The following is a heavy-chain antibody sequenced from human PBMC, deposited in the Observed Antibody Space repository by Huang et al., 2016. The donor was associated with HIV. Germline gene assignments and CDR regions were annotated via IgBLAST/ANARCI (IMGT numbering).Heavy chain of an antibody. J-gene: IGHJ6*03. CDR2: NYDIGKG. V-gene: IGHV4-39*01. Sequence: QLQLQESGPGLVKPSETLSLTCTVSGGSISSSSYYWGWIRQSPGKGLEWIGGNYDIGKGYYNPALKSRFTMSVDRSSNQFSLKMHSVTAADTAVYYCASRTTVTTTSNYHYFYMDVWGKGTTVIVSS. CDR1: GGSISSSSYY. D-gene: IGHD4-17*01. CDR3: ASRTTVTTTSNYHYFYMDV.